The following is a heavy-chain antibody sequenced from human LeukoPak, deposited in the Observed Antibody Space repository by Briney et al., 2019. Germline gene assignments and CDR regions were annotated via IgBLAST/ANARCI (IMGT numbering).Heavy chain of an antibody. D-gene: IGHD3-9*01. CDR2: IKSKTDGGTT. Sequence: PGGSLRLSCAASGFSFSNAWMSWVRQAPGKGLEWVGQIKSKTDGGTTADAAPVKGRFTISRDDSKKTLYLQMNSLKTEDTAVYYCSTDPNSGYYALTDSYAGVFWGQGTLVTVSS. CDR1: GFSFSNAW. CDR3: STDPNSGYYALTDSYAGVF. V-gene: IGHV3-15*01. J-gene: IGHJ4*02.